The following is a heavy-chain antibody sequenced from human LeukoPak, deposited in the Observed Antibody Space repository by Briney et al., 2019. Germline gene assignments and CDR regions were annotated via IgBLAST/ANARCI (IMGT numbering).Heavy chain of an antibody. CDR3: ARDPFWSGYPPDY. CDR2: IKEDGNEK. D-gene: IGHD3-3*01. V-gene: IGHV3-7*01. J-gene: IGHJ4*02. CDR1: GFTFSSFW. Sequence: PGGSLRLSCAASGFTFSSFWMSWVRQAPGKGLEWVANIKEDGNEKYYVDSVKGRFTISRDNAKNSLYLQMNSLRAEDTAVYYCARDPFWSGYPPDYWGQGTLVTVSS.